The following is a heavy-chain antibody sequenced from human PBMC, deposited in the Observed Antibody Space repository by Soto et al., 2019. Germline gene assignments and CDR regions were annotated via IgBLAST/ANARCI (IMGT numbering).Heavy chain of an antibody. V-gene: IGHV3-23*01. J-gene: IGHJ6*02. CDR2: ISGSGGST. D-gene: IGHD3-3*01. CDR1: GFTFSSYA. CDR3: AKASVLEWLLVYCYYGMDV. Sequence: GGSLRLSCAASGFTFSSYAMSWVRQAPGKGLEWVSTISGSGGSTYYADSVKGRFTISRDNSKNTLYLQMNSLRAEDTAVYYCAKASVLEWLLVYCYYGMDVWGQGTTVTVSS.